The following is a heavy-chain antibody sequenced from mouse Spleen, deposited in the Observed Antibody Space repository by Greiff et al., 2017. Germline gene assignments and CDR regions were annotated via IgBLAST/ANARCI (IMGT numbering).Heavy chain of an antibody. J-gene: IGHJ1*03. V-gene: IGHV14-3*01. CDR3: AGAYGSGHWCFGV. CDR2: IDPANGNT. D-gene: IGHD1-1*01. Sequence: VHVKQSVAELVRPGASVKLSCTASGFNIKNTYMHWVKQRPEQGLEWIGRIDPANGNTKYAPKFQGKATITADTSSNTAYLQLSSLTSEDTAIYYCAGAYGSGHWCFGVWGTRTTVPVSS. CDR1: GFNIKNTY.